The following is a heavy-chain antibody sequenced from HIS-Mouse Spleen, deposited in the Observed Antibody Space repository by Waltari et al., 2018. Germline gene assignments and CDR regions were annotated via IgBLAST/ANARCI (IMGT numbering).Heavy chain of an antibody. CDR3: AREIPYSSSWYDWYFDL. D-gene: IGHD6-13*01. V-gene: IGHV4-39*07. J-gene: IGHJ2*01. CDR1: GGSISSSSYY. CDR2: IYYSGRT. Sequence: QLQLQESGPGLVKPSETLSLTCTVSGGSISSSSYYWGWLRQPPGKGLEWIGSIYYSGRTYSNPSLKIRVTISVDTSKNQFSLKLSSVTAADTAVYYCAREIPYSSSWYDWYFDLWGRGTLVTVSS.